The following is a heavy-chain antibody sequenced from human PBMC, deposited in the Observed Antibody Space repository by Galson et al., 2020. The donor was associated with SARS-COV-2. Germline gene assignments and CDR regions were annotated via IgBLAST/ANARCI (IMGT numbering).Heavy chain of an antibody. CDR3: ARGRAVTIFGVVIRTGDFDY. J-gene: IGHJ4*02. V-gene: IGHV4-34*01. CDR1: GGSFSCYY. Sequence: SETLSLTCAVYGGSFSCYYWSWIRQPPGKGLEWIGEINHSGSTNYNPSLKSRVTISVDTSKNQFSLKLSSVTAADTAVYYCARGRAVTIFGVVIRTGDFDYWGQGTLVTVSS. CDR2: INHSGST. D-gene: IGHD3-3*01.